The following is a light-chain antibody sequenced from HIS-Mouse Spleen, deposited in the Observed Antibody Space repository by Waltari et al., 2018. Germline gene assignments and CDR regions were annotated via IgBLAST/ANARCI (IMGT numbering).Light chain of an antibody. CDR3: SSYTSSSTPYV. CDR2: EVS. V-gene: IGLV2-14*01. J-gene: IGLJ1*01. CDR1: SSDVGGYNY. Sequence: QSALTQPASVSGSPGQSITISCTGTSSDVGGYNYVSWYQQHPGKAPKLMIYEVSNRPSWVSSRFSGSKSGNSASLTISGVQAEDEADYYCSSYTSSSTPYVFGTGTKVTVL.